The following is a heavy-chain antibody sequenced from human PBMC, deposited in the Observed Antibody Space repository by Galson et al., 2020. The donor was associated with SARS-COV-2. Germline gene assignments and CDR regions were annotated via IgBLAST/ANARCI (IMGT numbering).Heavy chain of an antibody. J-gene: IGHJ3*02. CDR2: ISYDGSNK. V-gene: IGHV3-30*18. Sequence: GGSLRLSCAASGFTFSSYGMHWVRQAPGKGLEWVAVISYDGSNKYYADSVKGRFTISRDNSKNTLYLQMNSLRAEDTAVYYCAKEFGGRGSYGNDAFDIWGQGTMVTVSS. D-gene: IGHD1-26*01. CDR1: GFTFSSYG. CDR3: AKEFGGRGSYGNDAFDI.